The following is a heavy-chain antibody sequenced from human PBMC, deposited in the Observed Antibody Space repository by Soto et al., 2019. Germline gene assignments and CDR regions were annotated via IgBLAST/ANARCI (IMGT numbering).Heavy chain of an antibody. D-gene: IGHD3-22*01. V-gene: IGHV1-18*01. J-gene: IGHJ4*02. CDR2: ISTYNGNT. Sequence: QVQLVQSGAEVKKPGASVKVSCKASGYTFITYGVSWVRQAPGQGLDWLRWISTYNGNTRYAERLQGRVTMTTDTTTNTAYMELRNLRSDDTAVYYCARGPTDYYDNSANYFLDYWGQGTLVTVSS. CDR3: ARGPTDYYDNSANYFLDY. CDR1: GYTFITYG.